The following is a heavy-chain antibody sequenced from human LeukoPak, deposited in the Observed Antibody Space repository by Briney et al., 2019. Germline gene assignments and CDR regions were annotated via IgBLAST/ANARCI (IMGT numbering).Heavy chain of an antibody. V-gene: IGHV4-30-4*08. CDR2: IYYSGST. J-gene: IGHJ3*02. CDR3: ARDLGGAFDI. Sequence: SETLSLTCAVYGGSFSGYYWSWIRQPPGKGLEWIGYIYYSGSTYYNPSLKSRVTISVDTSKNQFSLKLSSVTAADTAVYYCARDLGGAFDIWGQGTMVTVSS. CDR1: GGSFSGYY.